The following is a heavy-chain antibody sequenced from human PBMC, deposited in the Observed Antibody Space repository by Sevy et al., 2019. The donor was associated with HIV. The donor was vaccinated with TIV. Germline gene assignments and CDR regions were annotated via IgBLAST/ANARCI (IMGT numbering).Heavy chain of an antibody. CDR1: GFTFSSYA. Sequence: GGSLRLSCAASGFTFSSYAMSWVRQAPGKGLEWVSAISGSGGRTYYADSVKGRFTISRDNSKNTLYLQMNCLRAEETAVYYCAKDRVILWFGELLTEFDYWGQGTRVTVSS. J-gene: IGHJ4*02. CDR3: AKDRVILWFGELLTEFDY. V-gene: IGHV3-23*01. D-gene: IGHD3-10*01. CDR2: ISGSGGRT.